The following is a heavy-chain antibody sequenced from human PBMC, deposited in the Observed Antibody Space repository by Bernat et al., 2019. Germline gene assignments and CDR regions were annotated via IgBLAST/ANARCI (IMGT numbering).Heavy chain of an antibody. V-gene: IGHV3-73*01. CDR2: VRTKANGFAT. D-gene: IGHD3-10*01. CDR1: GLTFSDST. J-gene: IGHJ4*02. CDR3: TRSGALAEQPFDY. Sequence: EVQLAESGGGLVQPGGSLKLSCAASGLTFSDSTMQWVRQASGKGLEGVGRVRTKANGFATSYAASVKGRFTISRDDSKNTAYLQMNSLKIEDTAVYYCTRSGALAEQPFDYWGQGTLVTVSS.